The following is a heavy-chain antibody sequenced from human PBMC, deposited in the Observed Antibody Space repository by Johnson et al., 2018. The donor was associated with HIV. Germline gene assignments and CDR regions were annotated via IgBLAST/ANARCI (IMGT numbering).Heavy chain of an antibody. Sequence: QVQLVESGGGVVQPGRSLRLSCAASGFTFSSYAMHWVRQAPGKGLEWVAVISYDGSNKYFADSVKGRLTISRDNSKNTLHLQMNSLRAEDTAVYYCAKGTHYSDSSGYWSNDAFDIWGQGTRVTVSS. CDR1: GFTFSSYA. D-gene: IGHD3-22*01. CDR2: ISYDGSNK. J-gene: IGHJ3*02. V-gene: IGHV3-30*04. CDR3: AKGTHYSDSSGYWSNDAFDI.